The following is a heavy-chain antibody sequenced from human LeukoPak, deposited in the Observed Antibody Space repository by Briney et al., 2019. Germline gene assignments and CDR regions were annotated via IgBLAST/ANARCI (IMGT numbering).Heavy chain of an antibody. D-gene: IGHD2-15*01. Sequence: GESLKISCKGSGYSFTTYWIGWVRQMPGKGLEWMGIIYPGDSDTRYSPSFQGQVTISADKSISTAYLQWSSLKASDTAMYYCARQRYCSSGSCRGMDVWGQGTTVTVSS. CDR1: GYSFTTYW. CDR3: ARQRYCSSGSCRGMDV. CDR2: IYPGDSDT. J-gene: IGHJ6*02. V-gene: IGHV5-51*01.